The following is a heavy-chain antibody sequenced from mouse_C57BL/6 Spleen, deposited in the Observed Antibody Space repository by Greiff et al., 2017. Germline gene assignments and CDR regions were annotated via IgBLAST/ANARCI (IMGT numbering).Heavy chain of an antibody. CDR1: GYTFTDYE. D-gene: IGHD1-1*01. Sequence: QVQLQQSGAELVRPGASVTLSCKASGYTFTDYEMHWVKQTPVHGLEWIGAIDPETGGTAYNQKFKGKAILTADKSSSTAYMELRSLTSEDSAVYYCTRPHYYGSSLDYWGQGTTLTVSS. J-gene: IGHJ2*01. CDR2: IDPETGGT. CDR3: TRPHYYGSSLDY. V-gene: IGHV1-15*01.